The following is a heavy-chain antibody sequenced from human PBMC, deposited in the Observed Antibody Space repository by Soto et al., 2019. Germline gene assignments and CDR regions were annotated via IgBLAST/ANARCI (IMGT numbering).Heavy chain of an antibody. CDR1: GYTFSSYA. J-gene: IGHJ4*02. V-gene: IGHV1-18*01. CDR2: IITYNGNT. Sequence: QVQLVQSGAEVKKPGASLKVSCKASGYTFSSYAISWVRQAPGQGLEWMGWIITYNGNTNYAQKLQGRVTMTTETSTTTAYMDLRSLRSDDTAVYYCARTGPPVDYWGQGTLVTVSS. CDR3: ARTGPPVDY.